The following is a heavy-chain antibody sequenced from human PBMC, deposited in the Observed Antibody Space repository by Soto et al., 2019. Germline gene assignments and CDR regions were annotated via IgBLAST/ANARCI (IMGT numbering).Heavy chain of an antibody. CDR1: GFTFSSYG. Sequence: GGSLRLSCAASGFTFSSYGMHWVRQVPGKGLEWVAVISYDGSNKYYADSVKGRFTISRDNSKNTLYLQMNSLRAEDTAVYYCAKPSSSGSYYVDYWGQGTLVTVSS. V-gene: IGHV3-30*18. CDR3: AKPSSSGSYYVDY. J-gene: IGHJ4*02. CDR2: ISYDGSNK. D-gene: IGHD1-26*01.